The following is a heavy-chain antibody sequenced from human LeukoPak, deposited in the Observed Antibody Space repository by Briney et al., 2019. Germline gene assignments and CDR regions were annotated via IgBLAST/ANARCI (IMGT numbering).Heavy chain of an antibody. CDR1: GYTFTGYY. D-gene: IGHD2/OR15-2a*01. V-gene: IGHV1-2*02. CDR2: INPNSGGT. Sequence: EASVKVSCKASGYTFTGYYMHWVRQAPGQGLEWMGWINPNSGGTNYAQKFQGRVTMTRDTSISTAYMELSRLRSNDTAVYYCARDPGDSTFDYWGQGTLVTVSS. J-gene: IGHJ4*02. CDR3: ARDPGDSTFDY.